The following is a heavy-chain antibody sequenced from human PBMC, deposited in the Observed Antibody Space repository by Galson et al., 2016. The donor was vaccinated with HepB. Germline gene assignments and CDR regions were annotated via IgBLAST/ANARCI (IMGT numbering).Heavy chain of an antibody. Sequence: SLRLSCAASGFIFNSYSMNWVRRAPGKGLEWVSSISIRGDYMYYADSVKGRFTISRDNARNSMYLQMNSLRVEDTAVYYCARSKDSRWYSSFDYWGQGTLATVSS. D-gene: IGHD6-13*01. CDR3: ARSKDSRWYSSFDY. V-gene: IGHV3-21*01. J-gene: IGHJ4*02. CDR2: ISIRGDYM. CDR1: GFIFNSYS.